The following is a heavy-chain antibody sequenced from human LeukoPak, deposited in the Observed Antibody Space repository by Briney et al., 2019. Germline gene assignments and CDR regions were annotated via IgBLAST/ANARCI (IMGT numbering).Heavy chain of an antibody. CDR3: ARTQGSHWFDS. V-gene: IGHV4-31*03. Sequence: PSETLSLTCTVSGGSISSGGYYWSWIRQHPGKGLEWIGYIYYSGSTYYNPSLKSRLTLSIDTSRNQFSLRLTSVTSADTAVYYCARTQGSHWFDSWGQGALVLVSS. CDR1: GGSISSGGYY. CDR2: IYYSGST. J-gene: IGHJ5*01.